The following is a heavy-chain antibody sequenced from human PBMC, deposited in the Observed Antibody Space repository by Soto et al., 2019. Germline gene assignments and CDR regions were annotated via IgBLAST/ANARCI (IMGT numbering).Heavy chain of an antibody. CDR3: ASSKTRYFDY. J-gene: IGHJ4*02. Sequence: AGGSLRLSCAASGFTFGDYGMTWVRQVPGKGLEWISGINWDGGSPGYADSVKGRFIISRDNAKKSLYLEMNSLRAEDTALYYCASSKTRYFDYWGQGTLVTVSS. V-gene: IGHV3-20*04. CDR1: GFTFGDYG. CDR2: INWDGGSP.